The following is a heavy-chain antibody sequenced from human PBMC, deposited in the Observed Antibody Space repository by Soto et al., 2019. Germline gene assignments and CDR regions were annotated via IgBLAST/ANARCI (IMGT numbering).Heavy chain of an antibody. Sequence: SAEVSFKASCGTFIAYAIRWVRQAPGQGLEWMGVILPLSGTSNYTQRFQGRVTISADKSTSTAYMELSSLRSDDTAVYYCARTNPTKYYDYVWGDYRREGMDVWGQGTTVTVSS. CDR2: ILPLSGTS. V-gene: IGHV1-69*06. CDR3: ARTNPTKYYDYVWGDYRREGMDV. J-gene: IGHJ6*02. CDR1: CGTFIAYA. D-gene: IGHD3-16*02.